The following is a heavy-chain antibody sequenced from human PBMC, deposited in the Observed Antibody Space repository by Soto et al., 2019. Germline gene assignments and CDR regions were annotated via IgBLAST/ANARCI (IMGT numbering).Heavy chain of an antibody. CDR3: AKDSSSWYDY. D-gene: IGHD6-13*01. CDR2: ISYDGSNK. J-gene: IGHJ4*02. Sequence: GGSLRLSCAASGFTFSSYGMHWVRQAPGKGLEWVAVISYDGSNKYYADSVKGRFTISRDNSKNTLYLQMNSLRAEDTAVYYCAKDSSSWYDYWGRGTLVTVSS. V-gene: IGHV3-30*18. CDR1: GFTFSSYG.